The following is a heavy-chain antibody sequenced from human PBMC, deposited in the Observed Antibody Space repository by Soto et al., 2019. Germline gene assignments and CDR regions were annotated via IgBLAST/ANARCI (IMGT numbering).Heavy chain of an antibody. V-gene: IGHV4-30-4*01. CDR1: GGSISSGDYY. D-gene: IGHD3-3*01. CDR3: ARVRGHTYYDFWSGYQGNWFDP. Sequence: LSLTCTVSGGSISSGDYYWSWIRQPPGKGLEWIGYIYYSGSTYYNPSLKSRVTISVDTSKNQFSLKLSSVTAADTAVYYCARVRGHTYYDFWSGYQGNWFDPWGQGTLVTVSS. J-gene: IGHJ5*02. CDR2: IYYSGST.